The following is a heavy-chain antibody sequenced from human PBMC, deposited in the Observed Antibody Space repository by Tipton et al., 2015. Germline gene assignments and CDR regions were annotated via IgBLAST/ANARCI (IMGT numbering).Heavy chain of an antibody. Sequence: SLRLSCAASGFTFSSYWMHWVRQAPGKGLVWVSRINSDGNSTCYADSVKGRFTISRDSAKNTLFLQMNSLRAEDTAVYYCARDRMQYYDFSRTWGYYYGMDVWGQGTTVTVSS. D-gene: IGHD3-3*01. CDR2: INSDGNST. J-gene: IGHJ6*02. CDR1: GFTFSSYW. CDR3: ARDRMQYYDFSRTWGYYYGMDV. V-gene: IGHV3-74*01.